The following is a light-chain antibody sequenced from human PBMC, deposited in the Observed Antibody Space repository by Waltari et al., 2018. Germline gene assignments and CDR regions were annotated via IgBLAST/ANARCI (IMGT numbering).Light chain of an antibody. V-gene: IGLV2-14*03. Sequence: QSALTQPASVSGSPGQSITISCTGTSSDVGGYNYVSWYQQHPGKAPKLIIYDVSNRPSWVSNRFSGSKSGNTASLTISGLQAEDEADYYCSSYTSSSTRVFGGGTKLTVL. CDR2: DVS. J-gene: IGLJ2*01. CDR3: SSYTSSSTRV. CDR1: SSDVGGYNY.